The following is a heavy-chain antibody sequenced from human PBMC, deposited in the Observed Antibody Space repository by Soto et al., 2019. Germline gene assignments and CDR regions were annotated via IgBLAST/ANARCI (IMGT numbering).Heavy chain of an antibody. Sequence: PGGSLRLSCAASGFTFSSYWMHWARQAPGKGLVWVSRINSDGSSTSYADSVKGRFTISRDNAKNTLYLQMNSLRAEDTAVYYCARVILSNYDFWSGYFLPSDFDYWGQGTLVTVSS. J-gene: IGHJ4*02. CDR3: ARVILSNYDFWSGYFLPSDFDY. D-gene: IGHD3-3*01. CDR1: GFTFSSYW. CDR2: INSDGSST. V-gene: IGHV3-74*01.